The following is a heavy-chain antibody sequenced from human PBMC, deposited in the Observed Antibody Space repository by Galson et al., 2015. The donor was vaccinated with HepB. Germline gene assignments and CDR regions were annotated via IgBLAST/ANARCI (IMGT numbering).Heavy chain of an antibody. CDR3: ARADALRTVDS. Sequence: SLRLSCAASGFTFTDYWMSWVRQAPGKGLEWVANINKDGNDKYYVDSVEDRFTVSRDNAKNSLYLQMNSLRVEDTALYYCARADALRTVDSWGQGALVTVSS. CDR2: INKDGNDK. J-gene: IGHJ4*02. V-gene: IGHV3-7*03. CDR1: GFTFTDYW.